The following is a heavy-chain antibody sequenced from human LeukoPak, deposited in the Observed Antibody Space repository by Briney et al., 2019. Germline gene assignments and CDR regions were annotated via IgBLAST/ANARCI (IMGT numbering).Heavy chain of an antibody. CDR1: GGSISSYY. Sequence: ASETLSLTCTVSGGSISSYYWSWIRQPPGKGLEWIGYIYYSGSTNYNPSLKSRVTISVDTSKNQFSLKLSSVTAADTAVYYCAREPYYYDSSGYRADAFDIWGQGTMVTVSS. V-gene: IGHV4-59*01. CDR3: AREPYYYDSSGYRADAFDI. D-gene: IGHD3-22*01. J-gene: IGHJ3*02. CDR2: IYYSGST.